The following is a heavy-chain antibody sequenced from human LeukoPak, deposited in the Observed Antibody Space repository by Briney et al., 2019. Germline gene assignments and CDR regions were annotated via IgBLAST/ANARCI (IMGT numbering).Heavy chain of an antibody. J-gene: IGHJ3*02. CDR2: IRDDGSDT. Sequence: GGSLRLSCAASGFTFNGYAMYWVRQSPGRGLEWVALIRDDGSDTYHADSVKGRFTTSRDNSKNTVFLRMNSLRGEDSAIYYCAKSDGHGTGYGFHIWGQGTMVTVSS. CDR3: AKSDGHGTGYGFHI. D-gene: IGHD6-19*01. CDR1: GFTFNGYA. V-gene: IGHV3-30*02.